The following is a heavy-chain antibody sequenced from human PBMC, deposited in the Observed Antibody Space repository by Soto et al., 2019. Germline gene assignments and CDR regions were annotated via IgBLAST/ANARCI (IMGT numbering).Heavy chain of an antibody. Sequence: SETLSLTCTVSGGSISSYYWIWIRQPPGKGLELIGYIHYSGGTNYNPSLRSRVTVSTDTSKNQFSLKLSSVTAADTAVYYCARVPDRWGQGTLVTVSS. CDR1: GGSISSYY. V-gene: IGHV4-59*12. CDR2: IHYSGGT. D-gene: IGHD2-2*01. CDR3: ARVPDR. J-gene: IGHJ5*02.